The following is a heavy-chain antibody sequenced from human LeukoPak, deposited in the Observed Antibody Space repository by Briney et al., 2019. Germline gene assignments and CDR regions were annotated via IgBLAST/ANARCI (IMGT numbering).Heavy chain of an antibody. V-gene: IGHV1-2*02. CDR3: ARDNAYCSSTSCYTLFDY. CDR1: GYTFTGYY. CDR2: INPNSGGT. D-gene: IGHD2-2*02. Sequence: ASVKVSCKASGYTFTGYYMHWVRQAPGQGLEWMGWINPNSGGTNYAQKFQGRVTMTRDTSISTAYMELSRLRSDDTAVYYCARDNAYCSSTSCYTLFDYWGQGTLVTVSS. J-gene: IGHJ4*02.